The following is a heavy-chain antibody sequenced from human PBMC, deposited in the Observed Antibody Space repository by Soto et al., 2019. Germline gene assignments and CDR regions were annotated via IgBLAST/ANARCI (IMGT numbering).Heavy chain of an antibody. CDR2: INPSGGST. V-gene: IGHV1-46*01. CDR3: ARQKGMSGSGKGAVDY. CDR1: GYTFTSYY. Sequence: ASVKVSCKASGYTFTSYYMHWVRQAPGQGLEWMGIINPSGGSTSYAQKFQGRVTMTRDTSTSTVYMELSSLRSEDTAVYYCARQKGMSGSGKGAVDYWGQGTLVTVSS. J-gene: IGHJ4*02. D-gene: IGHD3-10*01.